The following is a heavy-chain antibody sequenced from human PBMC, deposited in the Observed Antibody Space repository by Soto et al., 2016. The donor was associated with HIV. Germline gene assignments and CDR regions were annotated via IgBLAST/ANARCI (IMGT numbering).Heavy chain of an antibody. D-gene: IGHD2-21*02. J-gene: IGHJ6*02. CDR1: GGTLRNYG. CDR3: ARVGYCSLGDCRSGGLDV. CDR2: FIPVFGTP. V-gene: IGHV1-69*13. Sequence: QVQLVQSGAEVKKPGSSVKISCQASGGTLRNYGVEWVRQAPGQGLEWMGGFIPVFGTPNYAQRFQGRITITADRSTGAGCMELSSLTSDDTAIYYCARVGYCSLGDCRSGGLDVWGQGTSVIVSS.